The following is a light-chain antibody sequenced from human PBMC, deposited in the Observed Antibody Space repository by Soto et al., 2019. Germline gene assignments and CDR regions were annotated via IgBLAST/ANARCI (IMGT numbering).Light chain of an antibody. CDR2: GAS. CDR1: QDIKKY. J-gene: IGKJ3*01. CDR3: QHYDNLPPFT. Sequence: DIQMTQSPSSLSASIGDRVTITCQASQDIKKYLSWYQQKPGSAPKLLIYGASNLETGVPSRFSGRGYGTEFTLAISSLQPEDIGTDYWQHYDNLPPFTFGPGTKV. V-gene: IGKV1-33*01.